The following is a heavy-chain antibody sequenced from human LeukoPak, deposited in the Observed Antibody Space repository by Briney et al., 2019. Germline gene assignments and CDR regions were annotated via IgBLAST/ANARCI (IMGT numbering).Heavy chain of an antibody. Sequence: ASVKVSCKASGFTFTSSAMQWVRQARGQRLEWIGWIVVGSGNTNYAQKFQERVTITRDMSTSTAYMELSSLRSEDTAVYYCARLSPLQQVGRSYYHALDVWGQGTTVTVYS. CDR2: IVVGSGNT. CDR1: GFTFTSSA. D-gene: IGHD1/OR15-1a*01. J-gene: IGHJ6*02. V-gene: IGHV1-58*02. CDR3: ARLSPLQQVGRSYYHALDV.